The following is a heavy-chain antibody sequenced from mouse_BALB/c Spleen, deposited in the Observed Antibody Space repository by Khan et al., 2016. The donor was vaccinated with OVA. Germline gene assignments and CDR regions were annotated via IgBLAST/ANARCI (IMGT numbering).Heavy chain of an antibody. CDR1: DYTFSNYT. Sequence: QVQLQQSGAELARPGASVKMSCKASDYTFSNYTMHWLKQRPGQGLEWIGYINPSTSYAYYNQKFNDRATLTADKSSSTAYMQLSSLTSDVSAVYYCASYYRYPAWFAYWGQGTLVTVSA. J-gene: IGHJ3*01. CDR2: INPSTSYA. CDR3: ASYYRYPAWFAY. V-gene: IGHV1-4*01. D-gene: IGHD2-14*01.